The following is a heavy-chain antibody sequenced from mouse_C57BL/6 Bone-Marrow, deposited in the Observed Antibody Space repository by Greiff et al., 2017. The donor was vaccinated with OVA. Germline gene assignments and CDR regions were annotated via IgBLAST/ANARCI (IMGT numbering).Heavy chain of an antibody. CDR3: ARTSGAMDY. D-gene: IGHD3-2*02. J-gene: IGHJ4*01. CDR2: INPYNGGT. V-gene: IGHV1-19*01. CDR1: GYTFTDYY. Sequence: EVQLQQSGPVLVKPGASVKMSYKASGYTFTDYYMNWVKQSHGKSLEWIGVINPYNGGTSYNQKFKGKATLTVDKSSSTAYMELNSLTSEDSAVYYCARTSGAMDYWGQGTSVTVSS.